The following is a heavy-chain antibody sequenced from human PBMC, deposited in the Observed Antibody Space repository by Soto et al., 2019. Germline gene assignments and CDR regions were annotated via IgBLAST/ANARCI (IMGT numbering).Heavy chain of an antibody. D-gene: IGHD1-26*01. CDR2: ISSSSSYI. J-gene: IGHJ6*02. CDR1: GFTFSSYS. V-gene: IGHV3-21*01. Sequence: EVQLVESGGGLVKPGGSLRLSCAASGFTFSSYSMNWVRQAPGKGLEWVSSISSSSSYIYYADSVKGRFTISRDNAKNSRYLQMNSLRAEDTAVYYCARDRRGSYDYYYGMDVWGQGTTVTVSS. CDR3: ARDRRGSYDYYYGMDV.